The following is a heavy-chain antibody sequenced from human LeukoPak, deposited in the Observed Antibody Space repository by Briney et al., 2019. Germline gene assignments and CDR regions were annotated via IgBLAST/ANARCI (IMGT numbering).Heavy chain of an antibody. CDR3: ATRPRWKVGATHFDY. V-gene: IGHV3-30*02. CDR2: IRYDGSNE. D-gene: IGHD1-26*01. Sequence: GGSLRLSCAASGFTFSSCGMHWVRQAPGKGLEWVAFIRYDGSNEYYADSVKGRFTISRDNSKNTLYLQMNSLRAEDTAVYYCATRPRWKVGATHFDYWGQGTLVTVSS. CDR1: GFTFSSCG. J-gene: IGHJ4*02.